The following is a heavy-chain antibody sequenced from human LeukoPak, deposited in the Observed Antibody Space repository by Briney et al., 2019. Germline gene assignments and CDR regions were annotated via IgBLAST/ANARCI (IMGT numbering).Heavy chain of an antibody. CDR2: IYYSGST. J-gene: IGHJ4*02. D-gene: IGHD3-22*01. Sequence: SETLSLTCTVSGGSISSGGYYWSWIRQHPGKGLEWIGYIYYSGSTYYNPSLKSRVTISVDTSKNQFSLKLSSVTAADTAVYYCARLPYYYDSSGYYYFSFDYWGQGTLVTVSS. CDR3: ARLPYYYDSSGYYYFSFDY. CDR1: GGSISSGGYY. V-gene: IGHV4-31*03.